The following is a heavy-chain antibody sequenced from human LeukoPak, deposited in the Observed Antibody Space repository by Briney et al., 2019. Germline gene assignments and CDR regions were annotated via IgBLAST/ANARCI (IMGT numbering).Heavy chain of an antibody. D-gene: IGHD1-26*01. Sequence: PGRSLRLSCAASGFTFSTYGMHWVRQAPGKRLEWVAVTWYDGSYKYYGDSVKGRFTISRDNSKNTLYLQMASLRVEDTAMYYCARQFDGSHPNAFDIWGQGTMVTVSS. J-gene: IGHJ3*02. CDR3: ARQFDGSHPNAFDI. V-gene: IGHV3-33*01. CDR2: TWYDGSYK. CDR1: GFTFSTYG.